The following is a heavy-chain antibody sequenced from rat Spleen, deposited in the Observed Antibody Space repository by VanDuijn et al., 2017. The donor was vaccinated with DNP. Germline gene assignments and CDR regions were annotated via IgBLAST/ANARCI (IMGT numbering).Heavy chain of an antibody. CDR3: ARQGYNSGYYAMDA. V-gene: IGHV5-7*01. CDR2: ISYDGSST. D-gene: IGHD4-3*01. J-gene: IGHJ4*01. Sequence: EVQLVESGGGLVQPGRSLKLSCAASGFTFSDYNMAWVRQAPKKGLEWVATISYDGSSTYYRDSVKGRFTISRDNAKSTLYLQMDSLRSDDTATYYCARQGYNSGYYAMDAWGQGTSVTVSS. CDR1: GFTFSDYN.